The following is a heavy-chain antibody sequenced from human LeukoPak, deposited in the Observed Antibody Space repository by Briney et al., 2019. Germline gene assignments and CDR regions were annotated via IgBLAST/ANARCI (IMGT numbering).Heavy chain of an antibody. CDR3: AIQPWGSGNNWYFDL. CDR2: MSGYNTNT. V-gene: IGHV1-18*01. D-gene: IGHD7-27*01. CDR1: GYTFTNHG. J-gene: IGHJ2*01. Sequence: ASVKVSCKASGYTFTNHGISWVRQAPGQALEWMGWMSGYNTNTNYAQKFQGRVTMTTDTPTTTVYMELRSLRSDDAAVYYCAIQPWGSGNNWYFDLWGRGTLVTVSS.